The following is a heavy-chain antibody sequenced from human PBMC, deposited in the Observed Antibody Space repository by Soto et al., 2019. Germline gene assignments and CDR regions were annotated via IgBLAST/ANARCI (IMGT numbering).Heavy chain of an antibody. D-gene: IGHD3-22*01. CDR1: GFTFSSYS. CDR3: ARSYYYDSSGYYHAKYFQH. Sequence: GGSLRLSCAASGFTFSSYSMNWVRQAPGKGLEWVSSISSSSSYIYYADSVKGRFTISRDNAKNSLYLQMNSLRAEDTAVYYCARSYYYDSSGYYHAKYFQHWGQGTLVTSPQ. CDR2: ISSSSSYI. V-gene: IGHV3-21*01. J-gene: IGHJ1*01.